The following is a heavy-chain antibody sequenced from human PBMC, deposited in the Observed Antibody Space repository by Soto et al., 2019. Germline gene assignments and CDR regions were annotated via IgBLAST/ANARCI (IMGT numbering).Heavy chain of an antibody. CDR3: TSLYRLDP. CDR1: GFAFTSAW. D-gene: IGHD2-15*01. CDR2: IKSKSRGETT. Sequence: QLVESGGDLVKPGGSLRLSCAASGFAFTSAWMNWVRQAPGKGPEWVARIKSKSRGETTDYAAPVKGRFTISRDDSKNTLYLQMNNLIREDPGVYYCTSLYRLDPWGQGTLVNVSS. V-gene: IGHV3-15*01. J-gene: IGHJ5*02.